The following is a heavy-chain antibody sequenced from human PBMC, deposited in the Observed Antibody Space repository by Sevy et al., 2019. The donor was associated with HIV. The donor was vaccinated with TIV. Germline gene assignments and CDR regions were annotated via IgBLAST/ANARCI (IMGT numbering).Heavy chain of an antibody. J-gene: IGHJ4*02. D-gene: IGHD2-21*01. CDR1: GGTFNMYA. CDR3: ARDPREPHSFFDY. CDR2: IIPLSGTP. Sequence: ASVKVSCKSSGGTFNMYAISWVRQAPGQGLAWMGGIIPLSGTPNYAQKFQDRVTMTADKSTKTAYMELRSLTSDDTAMYFCARDPREPHSFFDYWGQGTLVTVSS. V-gene: IGHV1-69*06.